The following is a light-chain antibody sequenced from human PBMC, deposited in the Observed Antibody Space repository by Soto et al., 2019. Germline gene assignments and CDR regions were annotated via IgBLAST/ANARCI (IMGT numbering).Light chain of an antibody. CDR2: QDS. Sequence: SYELTQPPSVSVSPGQTASITCSGDKLGDKYACWYQQKPGQSPVLVIYQDSKRPSGIPERFSGSNSGNTATLTISGTRAMDEADYYCQAWASSTVVFGGGTKLTVL. CDR1: KLGDKY. V-gene: IGLV3-1*01. J-gene: IGLJ2*01. CDR3: QAWASSTVV.